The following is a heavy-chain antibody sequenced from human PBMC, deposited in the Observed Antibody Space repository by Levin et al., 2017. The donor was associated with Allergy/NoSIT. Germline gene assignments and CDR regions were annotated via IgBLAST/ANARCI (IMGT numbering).Heavy chain of an antibody. V-gene: IGHV3-15*01. CDR1: GLTFNNAW. D-gene: IGHD1-1*01. CDR2: IKSKTDGGTT. Sequence: PGGSLRLSCEASGLTFNNAWMSWVRQPPGKGLEWVGRIKSKTDGGTTDYAAPVKGRFTISRDDSKNTLYLQMNSLKNEDTAVYYCTTEGWPRTFWFDPWGQGTLVTVSS. CDR3: TTEGWPRTFWFDP. J-gene: IGHJ5*02.